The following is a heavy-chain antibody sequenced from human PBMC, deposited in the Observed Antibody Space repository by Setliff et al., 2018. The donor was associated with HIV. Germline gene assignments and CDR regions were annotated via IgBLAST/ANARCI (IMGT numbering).Heavy chain of an antibody. D-gene: IGHD1-20*01. CDR3: ARYNWNPLGYRFDY. J-gene: IGHJ4*02. CDR2: IKQDGSEK. CDR1: GFTFSSYW. Sequence: GGSLRLSCAASGFTFSSYWMSWVRQAPGKGLEWVANIKQDGSEKYYVDSVKGRFTISRDNAKNSLYLQMNSLRAEDTAVYYCARYNWNPLGYRFDYWGQGTLVNVSS. V-gene: IGHV3-7*03.